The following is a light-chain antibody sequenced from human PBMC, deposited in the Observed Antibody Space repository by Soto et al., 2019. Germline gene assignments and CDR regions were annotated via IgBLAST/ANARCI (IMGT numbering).Light chain of an antibody. CDR2: GAS. Sequence: EIVLTQSPAALSVSLGDRVTLSCRASQSVSANLAWYQQRPGQAPRLLIYGASTRATGIPDRFSGSGSGTDFTLTISRLEPEDSAVYYCQQYGSSPTWTFGQGTKVDIK. CDR3: QQYGSSPTWT. CDR1: QSVSAN. V-gene: IGKV3-20*01. J-gene: IGKJ1*01.